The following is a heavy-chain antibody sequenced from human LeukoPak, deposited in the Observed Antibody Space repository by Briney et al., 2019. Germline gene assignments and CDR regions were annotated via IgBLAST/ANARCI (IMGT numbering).Heavy chain of an antibody. CDR3: ARDFVLAYCGGDCYTDAFDI. CDR2: IKQDGSDK. CDR1: GFTFSSYW. J-gene: IGHJ3*02. V-gene: IGHV3-7*01. D-gene: IGHD2-21*02. Sequence: GGSLRLSCAASGFTFSSYWMSWVRQAPGKGLEWVANIKQDGSDKYYVDSVKGRFTISRDNAKNSLYLQMNSLRAEDTAVYYCARDFVLAYCGGDCYTDAFDIWGQGTMVTVSS.